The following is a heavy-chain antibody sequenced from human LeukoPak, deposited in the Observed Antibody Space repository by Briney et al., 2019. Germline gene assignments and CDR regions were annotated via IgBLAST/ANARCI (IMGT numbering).Heavy chain of an antibody. CDR2: IQPDGSEQ. J-gene: IGHJ3*02. CDR3: AKDYSGGWSDAFDI. D-gene: IGHD6-19*01. Sequence: GSLRLSCVASRFTFSSNWMSWVRQAPGKGLEWVGNIQPDGSEQYPVDSVKGRFTISRDNARNALFLQMNSLRVEDTAVYYCAKDYSGGWSDAFDIWGQGAMVTVSS. V-gene: IGHV3-7*01. CDR1: RFTFSSNW.